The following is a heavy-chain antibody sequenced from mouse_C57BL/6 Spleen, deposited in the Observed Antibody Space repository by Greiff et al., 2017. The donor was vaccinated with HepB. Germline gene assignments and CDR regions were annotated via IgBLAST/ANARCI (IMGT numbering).Heavy chain of an antibody. Sequence: EVQRVESGAELVRPGASVKLSCTASGFNIKDDYMHWVKQRPEQGLEWIGWIDPENGDTEYASKFQGKATITADTSSNTAYLQLSSLTSEDTAVYYCTFITTVVAPFDYWGQGTTLTVSS. D-gene: IGHD1-1*01. V-gene: IGHV14-4*01. CDR3: TFITTVVAPFDY. CDR2: IDPENGDT. J-gene: IGHJ2*01. CDR1: GFNIKDDY.